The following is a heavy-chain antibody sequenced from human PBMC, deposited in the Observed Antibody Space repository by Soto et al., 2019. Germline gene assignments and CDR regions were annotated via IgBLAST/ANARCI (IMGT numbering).Heavy chain of an antibody. J-gene: IGHJ4*02. CDR3: AKDSFVATTTYFDY. Sequence: EVHLLESGGGLVQSGGSLRLSCAASGFTFRNYAMSWVRQAPGKGLEWVSSISGNGGTTYYADSVRGRFTIYRDNSKNTLYLQMTSLRADDTAVYYCAKDSFVATTTYFDYWGLGAVVTASS. D-gene: IGHD1-26*01. CDR2: ISGNGGTT. V-gene: IGHV3-23*01. CDR1: GFTFRNYA.